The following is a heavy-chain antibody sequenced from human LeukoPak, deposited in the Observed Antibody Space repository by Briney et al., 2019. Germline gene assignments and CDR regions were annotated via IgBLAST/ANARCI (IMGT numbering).Heavy chain of an antibody. D-gene: IGHD5-12*01. Sequence: GGSLRLSCAASGFTFSSYSMNWVRQAPGKGLVSVTFIQDDGSNKYYADSVEGRFTISRDKSKNTLYLHMNSLRAEDTAVYYCAKDHPPGIVAIGIFDYWGQGTLVTVSS. CDR2: IQDDGSNK. J-gene: IGHJ4*02. CDR3: AKDHPPGIVAIGIFDY. CDR1: GFTFSSYS. V-gene: IGHV3-30*02.